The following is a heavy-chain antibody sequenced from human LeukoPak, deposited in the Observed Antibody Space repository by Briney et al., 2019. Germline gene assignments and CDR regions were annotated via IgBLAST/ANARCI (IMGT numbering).Heavy chain of an antibody. D-gene: IGHD6-13*01. CDR1: GGSISSYY. J-gene: IGHJ6*03. Sequence: SETLSLTCTVSGGSISSYYWSWIRQPPGKGLEWIGYIYYSGSTNYNPSLKSRVTISVDTSKNQFSLRLSSVTAADTAVYYCARAGAAAEKNYYYYMDVWGKGTTVTFSS. V-gene: IGHV4-59*01. CDR2: IYYSGST. CDR3: ARAGAAAEKNYYYYMDV.